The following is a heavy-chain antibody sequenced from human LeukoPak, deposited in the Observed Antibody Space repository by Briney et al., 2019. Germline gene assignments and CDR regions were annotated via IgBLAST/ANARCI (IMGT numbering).Heavy chain of an antibody. Sequence: GGSLRLSCAASGFTFSSFAMHWVRQAPGKGLEWVAFISYVARDTYYGDSVKGRFTVSRDNSKDMVYLQMNSLTTADTAVYYCARSYSLPEYWGQGALVTVSS. D-gene: IGHD1-26*01. CDR1: GFTFSSFA. J-gene: IGHJ4*02. CDR3: ARSYSLPEY. V-gene: IGHV3-30*04. CDR2: ISYVARDT.